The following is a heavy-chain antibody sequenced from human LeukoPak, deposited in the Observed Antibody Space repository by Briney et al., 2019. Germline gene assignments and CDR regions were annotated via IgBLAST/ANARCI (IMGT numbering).Heavy chain of an antibody. D-gene: IGHD4-17*01. Sequence: PSETLSLTCAVSGYSISSGYYWGWIRQPPGKGLEWIGSIYHSGSTYYNPSLKSRVTISVDTSKNQFSLKLSSVTGADTAVYYCARNDYGLLDYWGQGTLVTVSS. CDR1: GYSISSGYY. CDR3: ARNDYGLLDY. CDR2: IYHSGST. V-gene: IGHV4-38-2*01. J-gene: IGHJ4*02.